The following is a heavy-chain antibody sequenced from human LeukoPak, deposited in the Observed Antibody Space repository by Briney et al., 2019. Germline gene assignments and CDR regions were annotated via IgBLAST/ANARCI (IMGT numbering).Heavy chain of an antibody. Sequence: PSETLSLTCTVSGGSISSYYWSWIRQPPGKGLEWIGYIYYSGSTNYNPSLKSRVTISVDRSKNQFSLKLSSVTAADTAVYYCASYDSSGYYYDYWGQGTLVTVSS. CDR1: GGSISSYY. CDR2: IYYSGST. D-gene: IGHD3-22*01. V-gene: IGHV4-59*12. CDR3: ASYDSSGYYYDY. J-gene: IGHJ4*02.